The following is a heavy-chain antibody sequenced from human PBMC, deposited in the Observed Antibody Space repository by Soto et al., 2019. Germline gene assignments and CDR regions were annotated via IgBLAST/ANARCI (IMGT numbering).Heavy chain of an antibody. CDR1: GYSFTSYW. J-gene: IGHJ4*02. D-gene: IGHD4-4*01. CDR3: ANTEYSDYVDY. CDR2: IYPGDSDT. V-gene: IGHV5-51*01. Sequence: PGESLKISCKGSGYSFTSYWIGWVRQMPGKGLEWMGIIYPGDSDTRYSPSFQGQVSISVDKSISTVYLQWSSLKASDTAMYYCANTEYSDYVDYWGQGTLVTVSS.